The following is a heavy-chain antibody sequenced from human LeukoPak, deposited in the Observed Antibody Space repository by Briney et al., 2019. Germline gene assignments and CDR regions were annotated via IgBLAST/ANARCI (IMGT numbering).Heavy chain of an antibody. CDR3: ARLDMVRGAPFDY. V-gene: IGHV4-59*01. CDR1: GGSISSYY. D-gene: IGHD3-10*01. CDR2: IYYSGST. Sequence: PSETLSLTCTVSGGSISSYYWSWIRQPPGEGLEWIGYIYYSGSTNYNPSLKSRVTISVDTSKNQFSLKLSSVTAADTAVYYCARLDMVRGAPFDYWGQGTLVTVSS. J-gene: IGHJ4*02.